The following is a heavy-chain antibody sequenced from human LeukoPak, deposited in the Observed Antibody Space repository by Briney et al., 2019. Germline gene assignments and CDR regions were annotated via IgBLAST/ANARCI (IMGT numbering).Heavy chain of an antibody. CDR3: AKGFTPDY. D-gene: IGHD2-15*01. Sequence: GSLRLSCAASGSTFSSYAMSWVRQAPGKGLEWVSAISTSGSSTYYADSVKGRFTISRDDSKNTLFLQMNSLRADDTAVYYCAKGFTPDYWGQGTLVTVSS. V-gene: IGHV3-23*01. CDR2: ISTSGSST. J-gene: IGHJ4*02. CDR1: GSTFSSYA.